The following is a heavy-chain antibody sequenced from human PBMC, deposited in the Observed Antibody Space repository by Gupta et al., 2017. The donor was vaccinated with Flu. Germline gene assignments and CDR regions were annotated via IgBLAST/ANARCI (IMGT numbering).Heavy chain of an antibody. V-gene: IGHV3-7*04. CDR1: GFTFSGSW. Sequence: EVQLVESGGGLVQPGGSLRLSCVGPGFTFSGSWMSWVRQAPGKGLEWVANIKEDGSDKYYMESVKGRFTISRDNAKNSLYLQMNSLRAEDTAVYYCARDETWGQGTLVTVSS. CDR3: ARDET. CDR2: IKEDGSDK. J-gene: IGHJ4*02.